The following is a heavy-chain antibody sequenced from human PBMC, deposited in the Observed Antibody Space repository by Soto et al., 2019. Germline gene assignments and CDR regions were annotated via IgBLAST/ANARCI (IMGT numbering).Heavy chain of an antibody. CDR2: IIAYNGNT. Sequence: GKVSCKSPCCTFTSYGISSLRHYHGQGLECMGWIIAYNGNTNYAQKLQGRVTMTTDTSTSTAYMELRGLRSDDTAVYYCARVLSTVTLDYWGQGTLVTVSS. J-gene: IGHJ4*02. CDR3: ARVLSTVTLDY. V-gene: IGHV1-18*01. D-gene: IGHD4-17*01. CDR1: CCTFTSYG.